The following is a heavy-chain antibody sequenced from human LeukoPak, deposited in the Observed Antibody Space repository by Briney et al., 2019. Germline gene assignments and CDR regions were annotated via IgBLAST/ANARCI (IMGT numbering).Heavy chain of an antibody. Sequence: GGSLRLSCAASGFTFSSYGMNWVPQAPGKGLEWVAVIWYDGSNKYYADSVKGRFTISRDNSKNTLYLQMNSLRYEDTAVYYCAKNYDSSGYYDAFDIWGQGKMVTVSS. CDR2: IWYDGSNK. CDR1: GFTFSSYG. CDR3: AKNYDSSGYYDAFDI. D-gene: IGHD3-22*01. V-gene: IGHV3-33*06. J-gene: IGHJ3*02.